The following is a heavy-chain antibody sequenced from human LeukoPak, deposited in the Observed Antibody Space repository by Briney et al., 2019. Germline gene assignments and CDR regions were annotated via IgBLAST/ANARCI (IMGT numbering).Heavy chain of an antibody. CDR2: ISSSSSYI. J-gene: IGHJ4*02. CDR3: ARDGRYDYVWGRYTERYFDY. CDR1: GFTFSSYS. V-gene: IGHV3-21*01. Sequence: GGSLRLSCAASGFTFSSYSMNWVRQAPGKGLEWVSSISSSSSYIYYADSVKGRFTISGDNAKNSLYLQMNSLRAEDTAVYYCARDGRYDYVWGRYTERYFDYWGQGTLVTVSS. D-gene: IGHD3-16*01.